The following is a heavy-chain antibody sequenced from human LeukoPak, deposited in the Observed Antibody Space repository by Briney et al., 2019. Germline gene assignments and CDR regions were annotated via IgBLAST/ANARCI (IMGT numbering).Heavy chain of an antibody. CDR1: GFTFSSYW. V-gene: IGHV3-30*02. D-gene: IGHD3/OR15-3a*01. CDR3: AKGRDFYFDY. CDR2: IRYDGSEK. Sequence: GGSLRLSCAASGFTFSSYWMSWVRQAPGKGLEWVTFIRYDGSEKYYADSVKGRFTISRDNSKNTLYLQMNSLRAEDTAVYYCAKGRDFYFDYCGQGNLVTVSS. J-gene: IGHJ4*02.